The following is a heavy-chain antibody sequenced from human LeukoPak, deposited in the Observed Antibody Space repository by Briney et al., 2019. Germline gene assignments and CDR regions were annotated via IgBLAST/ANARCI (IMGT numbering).Heavy chain of an antibody. Sequence: KPSETLPLTCTVSGGSISSYYWSWIRQPPGKGLEWIGYIYYSGSTNYNPSLKSRVTISVDTSKNQFSLKLSSVTAADTAVYYCARGYDFWSGSISRFDPWGQGTLVTVSS. CDR1: GGSISSYY. V-gene: IGHV4-59*01. D-gene: IGHD3-3*01. CDR3: ARGYDFWSGSISRFDP. CDR2: IYYSGST. J-gene: IGHJ5*02.